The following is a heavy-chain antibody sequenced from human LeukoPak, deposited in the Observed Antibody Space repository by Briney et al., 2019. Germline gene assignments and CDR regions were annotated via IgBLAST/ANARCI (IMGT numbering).Heavy chain of an antibody. CDR3: ARGGLQSQRLDLLDS. Sequence: GGSLRLSSAASGFTFTSYNMDWVRQAPGKGLEWLSSISSISNYIYYAESVKGRFTISRDNAKNLLYLQMDSLRAEDMAIYYCARGGLQSQRLDLLDSWGQGVLVTVSS. CDR2: ISSISNYI. V-gene: IGHV3-21*01. J-gene: IGHJ4*02. D-gene: IGHD6-25*01. CDR1: GFTFTSYN.